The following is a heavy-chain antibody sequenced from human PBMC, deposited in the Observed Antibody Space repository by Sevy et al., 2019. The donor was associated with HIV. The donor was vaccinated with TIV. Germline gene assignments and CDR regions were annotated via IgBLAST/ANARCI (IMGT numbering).Heavy chain of an antibody. CDR2: INSEGSST. CDR1: GFTFSSYW. CDR3: AGEYSGTYYYFDY. V-gene: IGHV3-74*01. Sequence: GGSLRLSCAASGFTFSSYWMHWVRQAPGKGLVWVSRINSEGSSTNYADSVKGRFTISRDNAKNTQYLQMNSLRAEDTAVYYCAGEYSGTYYYFDYWGQGTLVTVSS. D-gene: IGHD1-26*01. J-gene: IGHJ4*02.